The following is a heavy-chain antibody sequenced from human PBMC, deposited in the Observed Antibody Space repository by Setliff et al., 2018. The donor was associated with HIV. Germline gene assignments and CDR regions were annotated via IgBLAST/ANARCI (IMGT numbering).Heavy chain of an antibody. Sequence: SETLSLTCTVSGDSIIDYYWSWIRQPPGKKLEYIGYIHYSGNSNYKPSLKSRVTMSVDTSKNQFSLRLSSVTAADTAVYYFARFGQYSGSWHLDYWGLGTLVTVSA. V-gene: IGHV4-59*01. J-gene: IGHJ4*02. CDR1: GDSIIDYY. D-gene: IGHD6-13*01. CDR2: IHYSGNS. CDR3: ARFGQYSGSWHLDY.